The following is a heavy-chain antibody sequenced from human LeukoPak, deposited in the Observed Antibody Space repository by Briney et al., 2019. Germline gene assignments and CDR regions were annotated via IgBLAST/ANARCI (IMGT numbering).Heavy chain of an antibody. J-gene: IGHJ3*02. CDR1: GYSFTTYW. Sequence: GESLKISCKGSGYSFTTYWIGWVRQMPGKGLERMGINYPDDSDTRYSPSFQGQVSISVDKSISTAYLQWSSLKASDTAIYYCARLRITMIRPDVFDIWGQGTMVTVSS. D-gene: IGHD3-22*01. V-gene: IGHV5-51*01. CDR3: ARLRITMIRPDVFDI. CDR2: NYPDDSDT.